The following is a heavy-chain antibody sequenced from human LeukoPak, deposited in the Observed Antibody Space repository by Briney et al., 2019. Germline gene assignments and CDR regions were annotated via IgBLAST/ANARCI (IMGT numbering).Heavy chain of an antibody. CDR1: GGSISSYY. V-gene: IGHV4-59*01. J-gene: IGHJ3*02. D-gene: IGHD1-26*01. CDR2: IYYSGST. CDR3: ARDQPGGRRGDAFDI. Sequence: SETLSLTCTVSGGSISSYYWSWIRQPPGKGLEWIGYIYYSGSTNYNPSLKSRVTISVDTSKNQFSLKLSSVTAADTAVYYCARDQPGGRRGDAFDIWGQGTMVAVSS.